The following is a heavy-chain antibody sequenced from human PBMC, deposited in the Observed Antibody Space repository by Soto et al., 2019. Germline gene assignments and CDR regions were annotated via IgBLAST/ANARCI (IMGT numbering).Heavy chain of an antibody. CDR2: IGGSGNT. D-gene: IGHD2-2*01. CDR3: ATTLLGFCSSTSCPRRYYYGMDV. Sequence: GGSLRLSCAASGFTFSSSSMSWVRQAPGKGLEWVSGIGGSGNTFFADSMKGRLTISRDNSKNTLFLQMNSLRAEDTAVYYCATTLLGFCSSTSCPRRYYYGMDVWGQGTTVTVSS. J-gene: IGHJ6*02. CDR1: GFTFSSSS. V-gene: IGHV3-23*01.